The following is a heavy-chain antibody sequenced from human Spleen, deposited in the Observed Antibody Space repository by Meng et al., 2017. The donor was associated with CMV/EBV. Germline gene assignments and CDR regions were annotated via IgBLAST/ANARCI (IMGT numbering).Heavy chain of an antibody. CDR3: ARGMGSCTSSSCYLAY. CDR2: ISAYNGNT. D-gene: IGHD2-2*01. J-gene: IGHJ4*02. CDR1: GYTFTSYG. V-gene: IGHV1-18*01. Sequence: ASVKVSCKASGYTFTSYGISWVRQAPGQGLEWMGWISAYNGNTNYVQKLQGRVTMTTDTPTGTAYMELRNLRSDDTAVYYCARGMGSCTSSSCYLAYWGQGTLVTVSS.